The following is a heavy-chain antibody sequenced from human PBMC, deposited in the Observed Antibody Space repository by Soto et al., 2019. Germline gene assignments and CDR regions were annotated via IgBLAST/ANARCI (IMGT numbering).Heavy chain of an antibody. V-gene: IGHV3-48*02. J-gene: IGHJ4*02. D-gene: IGHD6-6*01. CDR2: IGSISSTI. Sequence: DVQLVESGGGLVQLGVSLRLSCAASGFTFSNYGINWVRQVPGTGPEWVSYIGSISSTINYANSVRGRFTISRDNAANSLYLQMHSLRDEETAVYYCTRGGAARPDYWGQGTLVTVSS. CDR1: GFTFSNYG. CDR3: TRGGAARPDY.